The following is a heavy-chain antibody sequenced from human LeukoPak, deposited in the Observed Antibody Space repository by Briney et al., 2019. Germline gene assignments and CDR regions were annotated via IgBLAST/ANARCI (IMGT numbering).Heavy chain of an antibody. CDR3: AKSPLLWFGESQVPNWFDP. D-gene: IGHD3-10*01. V-gene: IGHV3-30*02. CDR2: IRFDGSNK. J-gene: IGHJ5*02. Sequence: GGSLRLSCAASGFTFTTYGMHWVRQSPGKGLEWVAFIRFDGSNKYYAYSVKGRFTVSRDNSKNTLYLQMNSLRAEDTAVYYCAKSPLLWFGESQVPNWFDPWGQGTLVTVSS. CDR1: GFTFTTYG.